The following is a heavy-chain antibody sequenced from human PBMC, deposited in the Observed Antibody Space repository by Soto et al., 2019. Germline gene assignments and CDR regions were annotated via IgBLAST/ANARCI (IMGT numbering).Heavy chain of an antibody. CDR2: INAGNGNT. CDR3: AREGTNYGMDV. D-gene: IGHD1-1*01. V-gene: IGHV1-3*01. CDR1: GYTFTSYA. J-gene: IGHJ6*02. Sequence: GXSVKVSCAASGYTFTSYAMHWVRQAPGQRLEWMGWINAGNGNTKYSQKFQGRVTITRDTSASTAYMELSSLRSEDTAVYYCAREGTNYGMDVWGQGTTVTVSS.